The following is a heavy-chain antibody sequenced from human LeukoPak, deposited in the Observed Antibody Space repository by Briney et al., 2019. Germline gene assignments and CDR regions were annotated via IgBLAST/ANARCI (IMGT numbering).Heavy chain of an antibody. V-gene: IGHV5-51*01. CDR1: GYSFPNYW. D-gene: IGHD1-26*01. CDR3: ARGPYAYTTSATLGSYNWFDP. CDR2: IYPGDSHT. Sequence: SRESLKISCKGSGYSFPNYWIGWVRQMPGKGLEWMGIIYPGDSHTRYSPSFQDQVTISVDKSISTAYLQWSSLKASDTAMYYCARGPYAYTTSATLGSYNWFDPWGQGSLVTVSS. J-gene: IGHJ5*02.